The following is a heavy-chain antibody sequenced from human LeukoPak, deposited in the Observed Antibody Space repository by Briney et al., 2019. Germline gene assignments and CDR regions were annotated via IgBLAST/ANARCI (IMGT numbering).Heavy chain of an antibody. Sequence: SETLSLTCTVSGGSISSYYWRWIRQPPGKGLEWIGYIYYSGSTNYNPSLKSRVTISVDTSKNQFSLKLSSVTAADTAVYYCARLTAYFDLWGRGTLVTVSS. CDR3: ARLTAYFDL. J-gene: IGHJ2*01. V-gene: IGHV4-59*08. CDR2: IYYSGST. CDR1: GGSISSYY.